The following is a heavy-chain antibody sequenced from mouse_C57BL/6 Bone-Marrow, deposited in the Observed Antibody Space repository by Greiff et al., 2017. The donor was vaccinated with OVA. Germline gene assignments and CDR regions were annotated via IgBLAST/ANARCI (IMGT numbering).Heavy chain of an antibody. CDR2: IRNKANGYTT. CDR3: ARYEDYGSSSWFAY. V-gene: IGHV7-3*01. J-gene: IGHJ3*01. CDR1: GFTFTDYY. Sequence: EVMLVESGGGLVQPGGSLSLSCAASGFTFTDYYMSWVRPPPGKALEWLGFIRNKANGYTTEYSASVKGRFTISRDNSQSILYLQMNALRAEDSATYDCARYEDYGSSSWFAYWGQGTLVTVSA. D-gene: IGHD1-1*01.